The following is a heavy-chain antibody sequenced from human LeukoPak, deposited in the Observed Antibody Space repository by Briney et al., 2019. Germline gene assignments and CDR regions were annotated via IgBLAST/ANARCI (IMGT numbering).Heavy chain of an antibody. CDR3: ARGLIYYYDSSGYTEKAHSFDY. CDR1: GGSFSGYY. V-gene: IGHV4-34*01. Sequence: PSETLSLTCAVYGGSFSGYYWSWIRQPPGKGLEWIGEINHSGGTNYNPSLKSRVTISVDTSKNQFSLKLSSVTAAGTAVYYCARGLIYYYDSSGYTEKAHSFDYWGQGTLVTVSS. CDR2: INHSGGT. J-gene: IGHJ4*02. D-gene: IGHD3-22*01.